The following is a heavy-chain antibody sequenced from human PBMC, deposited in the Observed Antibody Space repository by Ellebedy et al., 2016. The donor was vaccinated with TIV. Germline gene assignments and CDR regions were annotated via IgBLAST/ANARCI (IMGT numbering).Heavy chain of an antibody. Sequence: GESLKISCAAPGFTVSSNYMSWVRQAPGRGLEWVSVIFSGGSTYYADSVKGRFTISRDNSKNTLYLQMNSLRVEDTAVYYCARAKYYYADFDYWGQGTLVTVSS. CDR2: IFSGGST. D-gene: IGHD3-10*01. CDR1: GFTVSSNY. J-gene: IGHJ4*02. V-gene: IGHV3-53*01. CDR3: ARAKYYYADFDY.